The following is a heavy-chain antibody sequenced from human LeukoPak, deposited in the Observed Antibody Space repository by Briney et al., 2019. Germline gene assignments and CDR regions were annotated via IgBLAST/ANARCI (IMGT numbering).Heavy chain of an antibody. CDR2: VHREGTTT. CDR3: ARDSDWILFDY. Sequence: PGASLRLSCAASGFTFNTYWMHWVRQAPGKGLVWVARVHREGTTTAYADSVRGRFTISRDNAKNTLYLQMTNLRAEDTAVYYCARDSDWILFDYWGRGTLVTVSS. J-gene: IGHJ4*02. D-gene: IGHD3/OR15-3a*01. CDR1: GFTFNTYW. V-gene: IGHV3-74*03.